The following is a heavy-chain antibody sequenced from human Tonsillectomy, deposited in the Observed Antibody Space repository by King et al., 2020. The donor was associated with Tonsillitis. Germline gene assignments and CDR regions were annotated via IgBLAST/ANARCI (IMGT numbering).Heavy chain of an antibody. CDR1: GFSFSSYG. Sequence: VQLVESGGGVVQPGRSLSLSCAASGFSFSSYGMHWVRQAPGKGLEWVAVIWYDGSNKYYGDSVKGRFAISRDNSRTTLYLQMNSLRAEDTAVYYCARAGGGGSSSGADFWGQGTLVTVSS. CDR3: ARAGGGGSSSGADF. CDR2: IWYDGSNK. V-gene: IGHV3-33*01. J-gene: IGHJ4*02. D-gene: IGHD6-6*01.